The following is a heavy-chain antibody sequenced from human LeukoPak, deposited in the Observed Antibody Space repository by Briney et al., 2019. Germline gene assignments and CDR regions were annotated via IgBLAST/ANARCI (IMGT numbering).Heavy chain of an antibody. CDR3: ARGITASRPTPSNRYYYYYYMDV. D-gene: IGHD5-24*01. V-gene: IGHV4-34*01. CDR1: GGSFSGYY. CDR2: INHSGST. J-gene: IGHJ6*03. Sequence: SETLSLTCAVYGGSFSGYYWSWIRQPPGKGLEWIGEINHSGSTNYNPSPKSRVTISVDTSKNQFSLKLSSVTAADTAVYYCARGITASRPTPSNRYYYYYYMDVWGKGTTVTVSS.